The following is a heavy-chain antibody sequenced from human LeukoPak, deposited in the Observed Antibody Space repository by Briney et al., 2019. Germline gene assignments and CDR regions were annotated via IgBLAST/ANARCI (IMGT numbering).Heavy chain of an antibody. CDR1: GYTFTGYY. CDR2: INPNSGGT. V-gene: IGHV1-2*02. D-gene: IGHD6-6*01. CDR3: ARNTKYSSSSPQNFDY. J-gene: IGHJ4*02. Sequence: GASVKVSCKASGYTFTGYYMHWVRQAPGQGLEWMGWINPNSGGTNYAQKFQGRVTMTRDTSIGTAYMELSRLRSDDTAVYYCARNTKYSSSSPQNFDYWGQGTLVTVSS.